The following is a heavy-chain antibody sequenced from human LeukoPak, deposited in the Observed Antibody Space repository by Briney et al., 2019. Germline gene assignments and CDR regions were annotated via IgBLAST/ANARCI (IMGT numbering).Heavy chain of an antibody. CDR1: GFTFSSYG. CDR2: ISYDGSNK. V-gene: IGHV3-30*03. Sequence: GRSLRLSCAASGFTFSSYGMHWVRQAPGKGLEWVAVISYDGSNKYYADSVKGRFTISRDNSKNTLYLQMNSLRAEDTAVYYCATEGIYWGQGTLVTVSS. CDR3: ATEGIY. D-gene: IGHD6-13*01. J-gene: IGHJ4*02.